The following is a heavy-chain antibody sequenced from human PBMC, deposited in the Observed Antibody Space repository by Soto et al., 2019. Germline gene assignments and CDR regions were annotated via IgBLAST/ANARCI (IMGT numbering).Heavy chain of an antibody. CDR3: ARGGAMGVDY. Sequence: AGGSLRLSCTASGFTFNTHWMHWVRQAPGKGLVWVSRIYSDGITTNYADSVKGRLTVSRDNAKNTVYLHVNTLRDEDTAVYYCARGGAMGVDYWGQGTLVTVSS. V-gene: IGHV3-74*01. D-gene: IGHD1-26*01. J-gene: IGHJ4*02. CDR1: GFTFNTHW. CDR2: IYSDGITT.